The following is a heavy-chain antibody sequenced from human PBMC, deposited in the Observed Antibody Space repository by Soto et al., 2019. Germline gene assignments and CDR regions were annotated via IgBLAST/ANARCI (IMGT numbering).Heavy chain of an antibody. J-gene: IGHJ4*02. V-gene: IGHV4-28*01. CDR2: IYYSGTT. Sequence: SETLSLTCAVSGFSINSNNWWGWIRQPPGKGLEWIGDIYYSGTTYYNPSLKSRVTMSVDKARDQFSLRLSSVTAVDTAVYYCARKQRKPAAIWNWGQGILVTVSS. CDR3: ARKQRKPAAIWN. D-gene: IGHD2-2*01. CDR1: GFSINSNNW.